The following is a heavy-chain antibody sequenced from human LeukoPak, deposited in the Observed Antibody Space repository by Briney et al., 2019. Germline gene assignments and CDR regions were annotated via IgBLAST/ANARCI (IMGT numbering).Heavy chain of an antibody. V-gene: IGHV4-39*07. Sequence: SETLSLTCTVSGGSISSSSYYWGWIRQPPGKGLEWIGSIYYSGSTYYNPSLKSRVTISVDTSKNQFSLKLSSVTAADTAVYYCARGQAYDYVWGSYRYTTRQYYYYYYMDVWGKGTTVTISS. D-gene: IGHD3-16*02. CDR2: IYYSGST. CDR3: ARGQAYDYVWGSYRYTTRQYYYYYYMDV. CDR1: GGSISSSSYY. J-gene: IGHJ6*03.